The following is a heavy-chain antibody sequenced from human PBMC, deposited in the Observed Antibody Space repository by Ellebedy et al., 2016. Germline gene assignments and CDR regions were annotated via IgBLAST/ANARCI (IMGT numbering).Heavy chain of an antibody. CDR3: ASHDYGDYVEEAYDI. D-gene: IGHD4-17*01. CDR1: GESFSGYY. J-gene: IGHJ3*02. CDR2: INHRGST. V-gene: IGHV4-34*01. Sequence: SETLSLTXAVYGESFSGYYWSWIRQPPGKGLEWIGEINHRGSTNYNPSLKSRVTISIDTSKNQFSLKLRSVTAADTAVYYCASHDYGDYVEEAYDIWGQGTMVTVSS.